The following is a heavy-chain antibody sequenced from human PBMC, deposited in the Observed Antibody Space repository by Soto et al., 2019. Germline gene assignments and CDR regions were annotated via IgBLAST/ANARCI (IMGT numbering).Heavy chain of an antibody. CDR2: IDPGDSYT. V-gene: IGHV5-10-1*01. Sequence: GESLKISCQGSGYTFTGHWISWVRQMPGKGLEWMGRIDPGDSYTDYSPTVQGHVTMSADKSINTAYLQWSSLQASDTAVYYCTRHTGYDSSLDYWGQGTLVTVSS. CDR3: TRHTGYDSSLDY. D-gene: IGHD5-12*01. J-gene: IGHJ4*02. CDR1: GYTFTGHW.